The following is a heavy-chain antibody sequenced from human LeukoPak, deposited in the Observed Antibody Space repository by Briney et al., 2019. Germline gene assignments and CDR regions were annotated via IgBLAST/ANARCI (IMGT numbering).Heavy chain of an antibody. J-gene: IGHJ5*02. CDR1: GFTFRNSA. CDR3: ARESGFMMVGEINADNWFDP. Sequence: GGSLRLSCAGAGFTFRNSAFHWVRQAPGKGLEWVAVISDDGSKRLYADSVKGRFAISRDNSKDTLYLHMRTLRPEDTAVYYCARESGFMMVGEINADNWFDPWGQGTPVTVSS. D-gene: IGHD3-22*01. V-gene: IGHV3-30*09. CDR2: ISDDGSKR.